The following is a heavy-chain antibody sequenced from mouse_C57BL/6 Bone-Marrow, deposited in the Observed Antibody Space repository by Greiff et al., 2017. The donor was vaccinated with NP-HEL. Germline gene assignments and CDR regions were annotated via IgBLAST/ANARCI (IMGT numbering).Heavy chain of an antibody. Sequence: QVQLQQPGAELVMPGASVKLSCKASGYTFTSYWMHWVKQRPGQGLEWIGEIDPSDSYTNYNQKFKGKSTLTVDKSSSTAYMQLSSLTSEDSAVYYGAGDYCGSSYLWFAYWGQGTLVTVSA. D-gene: IGHD1-1*01. CDR1: GYTFTSYW. V-gene: IGHV1-69*01. J-gene: IGHJ3*01. CDR3: AGDYCGSSYLWFAY. CDR2: IDPSDSYT.